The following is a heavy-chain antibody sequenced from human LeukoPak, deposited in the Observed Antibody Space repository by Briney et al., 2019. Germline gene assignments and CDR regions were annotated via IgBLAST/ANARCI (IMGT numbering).Heavy chain of an antibody. CDR3: AREAPICRNADCRTGFDY. D-gene: IGHD1-1*01. CDR1: GGSISSYY. J-gene: IGHJ4*02. CDR2: IHYSGGIT. V-gene: IGHV4-59*12. Sequence: SETLSLTCTVSGGSISSYYWSWIRQPPGKGLEWIGYIHYSGGITYYNPSLKSRVTISVDTSKNQFSLSLSSVTAADTAVYYCAREAPICRNADCRTGFDYWGQGTLVAVSS.